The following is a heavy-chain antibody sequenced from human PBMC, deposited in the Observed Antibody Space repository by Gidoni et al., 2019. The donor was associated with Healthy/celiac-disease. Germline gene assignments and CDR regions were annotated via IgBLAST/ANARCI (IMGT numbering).Heavy chain of an antibody. D-gene: IGHD2-15*01. V-gene: IGHV4-34*01. CDR3: ARGLPGEVGGWFDP. CDR2: RNHSGST. CDR1: GGSFSGYY. J-gene: IGHJ5*02. Sequence: QVQLQQWGAGLLKPSETLSLTCAVDGGSFSGYYWSWIRQPPGKGLEWIGERNHSGSTNYNPSLKSRVTISVDTSKNQFSLKLSSVTAADTAVYYCARGLPGEVGGWFDPWGQGTLVTVSS.